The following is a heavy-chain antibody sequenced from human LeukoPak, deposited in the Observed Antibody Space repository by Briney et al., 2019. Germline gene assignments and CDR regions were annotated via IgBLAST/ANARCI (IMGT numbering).Heavy chain of an antibody. CDR1: GGSLSPYY. J-gene: IGHJ4*02. CDR2: INHRGST. CDR3: AREGHYYDSSGYYRPHDY. Sequence: SETLSLTCSVYGGSLSPYYWNWIRQPPGKGLEWIGEINHRGSTNYNPSLKSRVTISVDTSKNQFSLKLSSVTAADTAVYYCAREGHYYDSSGYYRPHDYWGQGTLVTVSS. D-gene: IGHD3-22*01. V-gene: IGHV4-34*01.